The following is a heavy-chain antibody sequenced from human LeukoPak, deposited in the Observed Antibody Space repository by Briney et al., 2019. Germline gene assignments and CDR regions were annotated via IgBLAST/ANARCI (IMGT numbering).Heavy chain of an antibody. J-gene: IGHJ4*02. D-gene: IGHD5-18*01. CDR2: INSDGGST. CDR3: ARDSQLWLYLDY. Sequence: GGSLRLSCAASGFTFSSYWMHWVRQAPGKGLVWVSRINSDGGSTSYADSVKGRFTISRDNAKNTLYLQMNSLRAEDTAVYYCARDSQLWLYLDYWGQGTLVTVSS. CDR1: GFTFSSYW. V-gene: IGHV3-74*01.